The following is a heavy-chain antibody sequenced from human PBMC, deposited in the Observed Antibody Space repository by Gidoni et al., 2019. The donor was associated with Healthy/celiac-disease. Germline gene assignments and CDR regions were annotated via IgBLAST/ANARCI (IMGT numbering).Heavy chain of an antibody. J-gene: IGHJ5*02. CDR1: GFTFISYW. Sequence: VLLVESGGGLVQPGGSLRLSCAASGFTFISYWMHWVRQVPGQGLVWVSRINSDGSRTSYADSVKGRFTISRDNAKKTLYMQMNSLRAEDTAVYYCAREGGWIVGVAGPWFDTWGQGTLVTVSS. CDR3: AREGGWIVGVAGPWFDT. D-gene: IGHD3-3*01. V-gene: IGHV3-74*01. CDR2: INSDGSRT.